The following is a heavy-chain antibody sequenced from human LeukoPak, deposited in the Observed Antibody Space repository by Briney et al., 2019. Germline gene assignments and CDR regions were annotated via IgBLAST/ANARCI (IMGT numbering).Heavy chain of an antibody. CDR1: GYTFTSYD. Sequence: ASVKVSRKASGYTFTSYDINWVRRATGQGLEWMGWMNPNSGNTGYAQKFQGRVTMTRNTSISTAYMELSSLRSEDTAVYYCARFSYCSGGSCYFDYWGQGTLVTVSS. CDR3: ARFSYCSGGSCYFDY. J-gene: IGHJ4*02. CDR2: MNPNSGNT. V-gene: IGHV1-8*01. D-gene: IGHD2-15*01.